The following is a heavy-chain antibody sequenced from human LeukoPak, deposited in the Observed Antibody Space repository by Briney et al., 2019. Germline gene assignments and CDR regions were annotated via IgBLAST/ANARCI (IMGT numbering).Heavy chain of an antibody. J-gene: IGHJ4*02. Sequence: PSETLSLTYTVSGGSISSSSYYWGWIRQPPGKGLEWIGSIYYSGGTYYNPSLKSRVTISVDTSKNQFSLKLSSVTAADTAVYYCARLVRGVIQYYFDYWGQGTLVTVSS. V-gene: IGHV4-39*01. CDR3: ARLVRGVIQYYFDY. CDR1: GGSISSSSYY. CDR2: IYYSGGT. D-gene: IGHD3-10*01.